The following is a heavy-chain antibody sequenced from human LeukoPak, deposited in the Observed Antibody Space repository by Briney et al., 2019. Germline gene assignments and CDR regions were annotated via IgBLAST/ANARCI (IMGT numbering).Heavy chain of an antibody. Sequence: ASVKISCKASGYTFTSYYIHWVRQAPGQGPEWMGLINPESGNTRNAQKFQGRVTMTTDTSTSTAYMELRSLRSDDTAVYYCARDSGSYLWYFDYWGQGTLVTVSS. J-gene: IGHJ4*02. CDR3: ARDSGSYLWYFDY. D-gene: IGHD1-26*01. V-gene: IGHV1-46*01. CDR2: INPESGNT. CDR1: GYTFTSYY.